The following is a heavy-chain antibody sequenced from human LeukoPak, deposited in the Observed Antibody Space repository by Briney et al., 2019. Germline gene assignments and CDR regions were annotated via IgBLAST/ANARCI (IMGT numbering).Heavy chain of an antibody. J-gene: IGHJ4*02. V-gene: IGHV3-21*01. D-gene: IGHD3-22*01. CDR1: GFTFSSYS. CDR3: ARGAEYYYDSSGYFPFDY. Sequence: GGSLRLSCAASGFTFSSYSVNWVRQAPGKGLEWVSSITSSGHIYYADSVKGRFNISRDNAENSLFLQMNSLRAEDTAVYYCARGAEYYYDSSGYFPFDYWGQGTLVTVSS. CDR2: ITSSGHI.